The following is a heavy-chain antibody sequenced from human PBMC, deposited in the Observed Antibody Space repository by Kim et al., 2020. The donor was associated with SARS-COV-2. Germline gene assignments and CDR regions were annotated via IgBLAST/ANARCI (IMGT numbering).Heavy chain of an antibody. J-gene: IGHJ4*03. D-gene: IGHD3-10*01. V-gene: IGHV3-48*02. CDR2: ISSTTSTL. Sequence: GGSLRLSCAASGFTFNSYCMNWVRQAPGKGLEWVSYISSTTSTLYYADSVKGRFTISRDNAKNSLYLQMNSLRDEDTAVYYCARSSYGSVGDYPYSFDYCGAGTPVTLSS. CDR1: GFTFNSYC. CDR3: ARSSYGSVGDYPYSFDY.